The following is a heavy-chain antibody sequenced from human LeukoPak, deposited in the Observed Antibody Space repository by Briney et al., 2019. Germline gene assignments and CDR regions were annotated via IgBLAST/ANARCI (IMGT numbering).Heavy chain of an antibody. CDR3: ARDRGRVGLRFLEWLLTKPVGFDY. CDR2: IYYSGST. J-gene: IGHJ4*02. Sequence: SETLSLTCTVSGGSISSSNYYWGWIRQPPGKGLEWIGSIYYSGSTYYSPSLKSRVTISVDTSKNQFSLKLSSVTAADTAVYYCARDRGRVGLRFLEWLLTKPVGFDYWGQGTLVTVSS. CDR1: GGSISSSNYY. V-gene: IGHV4-39*07. D-gene: IGHD3-3*01.